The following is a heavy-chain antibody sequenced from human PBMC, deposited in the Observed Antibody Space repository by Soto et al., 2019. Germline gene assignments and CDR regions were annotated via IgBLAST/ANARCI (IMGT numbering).Heavy chain of an antibody. CDR2: VHHTGRT. CDR3: ARTDGDTSQGDY. CDR1: DASISGGPNS. Sequence: TLWLTCAVSDASISGGPNSWTWIRQPTGKRLEWIGYVHHTGRTYYTPSIKSRVTISLDRYKNPLSLKLTSVTVADKAVYYCARTDGDTSQGDY. D-gene: IGHD5-18*01. V-gene: IGHV4-30-2*01. J-gene: IGHJ4*01.